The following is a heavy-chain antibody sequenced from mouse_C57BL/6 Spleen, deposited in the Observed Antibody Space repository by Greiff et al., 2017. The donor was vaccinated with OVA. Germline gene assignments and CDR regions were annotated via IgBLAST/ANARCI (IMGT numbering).Heavy chain of an antibody. CDR1: GFTFSDYY. Sequence: EVMLVESEGGLVQPGSSMKLSCTASGFTFSDYYMAWVRQVPEKGLEWVANINYDGSSTYYLDSLKSRFIISRDNAKNILYLQMSSLKSEDTATYYCARDNDGYYWYFDVWGTGTTVTVSS. V-gene: IGHV5-16*01. CDR3: ARDNDGYYWYFDV. J-gene: IGHJ1*03. CDR2: INYDGSST. D-gene: IGHD2-3*01.